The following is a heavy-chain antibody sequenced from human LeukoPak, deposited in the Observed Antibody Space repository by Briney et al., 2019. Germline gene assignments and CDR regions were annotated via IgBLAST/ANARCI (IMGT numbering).Heavy chain of an antibody. CDR2: IGTAGDT. J-gene: IGHJ6*02. CDR1: RFTFSSYD. CDR3: ARVLGSGSYGMDV. D-gene: IGHD3-10*01. V-gene: IGHV3-13*01. Sequence: GGSLRLSCAPSRFTFSSYDMHWVRQATAKGLECVSAIGTAGDTYYPGSVKGRFTISRENAKNSLYLQMNSLRAGDTAVYYCARVLGSGSYGMDVWGQGTTVTVSS.